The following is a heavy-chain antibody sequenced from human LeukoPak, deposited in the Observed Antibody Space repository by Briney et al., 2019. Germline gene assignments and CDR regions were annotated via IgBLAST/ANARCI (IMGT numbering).Heavy chain of an antibody. V-gene: IGHV3-21*01. J-gene: IGHJ3*02. Sequence: GGSLRLSCAASGFTFSSYGMNWVRQAPRKGLEWVSSISSSSYIYYSDSVKGRFTISRDNAKNSLYLQMNSLRAEDTAVYYCARVKEASAFDIWGQGTMVTVSS. CDR1: GFTFSSYG. CDR2: ISSSSYI. D-gene: IGHD5-12*01. CDR3: ARVKEASAFDI.